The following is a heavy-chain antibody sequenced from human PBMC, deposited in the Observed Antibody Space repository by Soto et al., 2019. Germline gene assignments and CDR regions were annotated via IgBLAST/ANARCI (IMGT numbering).Heavy chain of an antibody. V-gene: IGHV1-18*04. Sequence: ASVKVSCKASGYTFTSYGFSWVRQAPGQGLEWMGWIRAYNGYTNYAQKFQGRVTITTDTSTSTAYMELRSLISDDTAVYYCARASDGYRSGWYVGYFDYWGQGTLVTVSS. CDR2: IRAYNGYT. J-gene: IGHJ4*02. CDR1: GYTFTSYG. CDR3: ARASDGYRSGWYVGYFDY. D-gene: IGHD6-19*01.